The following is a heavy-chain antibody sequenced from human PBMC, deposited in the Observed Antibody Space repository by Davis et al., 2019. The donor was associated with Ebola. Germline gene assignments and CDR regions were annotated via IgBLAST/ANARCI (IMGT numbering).Heavy chain of an antibody. CDR1: GFTFSSYG. CDR2: ISSDGRNK. V-gene: IGHV3-30*03. CDR3: ARDRYEWDSIVVVAPVDI. J-gene: IGHJ3*02. Sequence: GESLKISCAASGFTFSSYGIHWVRQAPGKGLEWVAVISSDGRNKDYVDSVKGRFTVSRDNAKNSLYLQMNSLRAEDTALYYCARDRYEWDSIVVVAPVDIWGQGTMVTVSS. D-gene: IGHD2-15*01.